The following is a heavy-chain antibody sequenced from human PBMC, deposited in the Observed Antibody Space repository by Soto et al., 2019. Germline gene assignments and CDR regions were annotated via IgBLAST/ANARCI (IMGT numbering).Heavy chain of an antibody. D-gene: IGHD5-18*01. CDR3: ASGIQLWLRRINNGYSV. J-gene: IGHJ4*02. Sequence: QVQLVQSGAEVKKPESSVKVSCKAPGGTFSTYAISWVRQAPGQGLEWMGGIIPMFGTANYAQRFQDRVTITADESTKTVYMGLSSLGSEDTAVYFCASGIQLWLRRINNGYSVWGQGTLVTVSS. V-gene: IGHV1-69*12. CDR1: GGTFSTYA. CDR2: IIPMFGTA.